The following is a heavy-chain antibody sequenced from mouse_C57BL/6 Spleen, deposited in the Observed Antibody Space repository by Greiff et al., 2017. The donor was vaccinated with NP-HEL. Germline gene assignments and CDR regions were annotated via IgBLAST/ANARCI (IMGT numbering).Heavy chain of an antibody. V-gene: IGHV2-9-1*01. CDR2: IWTGGGK. J-gene: IGHJ2*01. CDR3: ARNTWTWVDD. CDR1: GFSLTSYA. Sequence: VQLKESGPGLVAPSQSLSITCTVSGFSLTSYAISWVSQPPGKGLEWIGGIWTGGGKNYNSALSSSLSIRKDNSKSQLLLKMSRVQTDVTGRYYWARNTWTWVDDWGQDTTLTVST.